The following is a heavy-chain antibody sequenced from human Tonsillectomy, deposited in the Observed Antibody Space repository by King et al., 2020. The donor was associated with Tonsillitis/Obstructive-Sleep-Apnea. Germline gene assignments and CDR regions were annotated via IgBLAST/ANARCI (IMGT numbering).Heavy chain of an antibody. Sequence: VQLVESGGGLVKPGGSLRLSCAASGFTFSNAWMSWVRQAPGKGLEWVGRIKSKTDGGTTDYAAPVKGRFTISRDDSKNTLYLQMNSLKTEDTAVYYCTPTPVSVYCSSTSCYNNWFDPWGQGTLVTVSS. CDR3: TPTPVSVYCSSTSCYNNWFDP. D-gene: IGHD2-2*02. V-gene: IGHV3-15*01. CDR2: IKSKTDGGTT. J-gene: IGHJ5*01. CDR1: GFTFSNAW.